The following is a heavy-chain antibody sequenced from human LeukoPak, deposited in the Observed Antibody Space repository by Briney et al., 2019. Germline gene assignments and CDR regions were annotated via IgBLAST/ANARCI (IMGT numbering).Heavy chain of an antibody. V-gene: IGHV4-34*01. J-gene: IGHJ1*01. D-gene: IGHD6-6*01. CDR3: ARDVGARLPGY. CDR2: INHSGST. Sequence: SETLSLTCAVYGGSFSGYYWSWIRQPPGKGLEWIGEINHSGSTNYNPSLKSRVTMSVDKSKKQFSLKLTSVTAADTAVYYCARDVGARLPGYWGQGTLVTVSS. CDR1: GGSFSGYY.